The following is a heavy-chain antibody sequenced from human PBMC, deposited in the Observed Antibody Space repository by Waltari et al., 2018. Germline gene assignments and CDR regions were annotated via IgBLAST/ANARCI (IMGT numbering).Heavy chain of an antibody. CDR1: GGSISSGGYY. D-gene: IGHD6-13*01. CDR2: IYYSGST. CDR3: ARQGTGIAAAGHFDY. V-gene: IGHV4-31*03. J-gene: IGHJ4*02. Sequence: TCTVSGGSISSGGYYWSWIRQHPGKGLEWIGYIYYSGSTYYNPSLKSRVTISVDTSKNQFSLKLSSVTAADTAVYYCARQGTGIAAAGHFDYWGQGTLVTVSS.